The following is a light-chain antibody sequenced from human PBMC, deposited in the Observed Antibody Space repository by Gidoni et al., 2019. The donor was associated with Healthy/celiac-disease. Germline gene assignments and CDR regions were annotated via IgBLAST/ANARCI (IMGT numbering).Light chain of an antibody. V-gene: IGLV3-25*03. CDR1: ALPKQY. CDR2: KDS. CDR3: QSADSSGTYVV. Sequence: SYELTQQPSVSVSPGQTARITCSGDALPKQYAYWYQQKPGQAPVLVIYKDSERPSGIPERFSGSSSRTTVTLTISGVQAEDEADYYCQSADSSGTYVVFGGGTKLTVL. J-gene: IGLJ2*01.